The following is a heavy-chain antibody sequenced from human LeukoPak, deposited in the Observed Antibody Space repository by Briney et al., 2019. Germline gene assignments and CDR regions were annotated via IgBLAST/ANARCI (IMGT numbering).Heavy chain of an antibody. CDR2: INYSGNT. CDR3: ARLHVLNNSVLHHFDR. J-gene: IGHJ4*02. Sequence: SETLSLTCTVSGGSISDYYWSWIRQPPGKGLEWIAYINYSGNTDYNPSLKSRVTMSVDTSKNHFSLKLNSVTAADTAVYYCARLHVLNNSVLHHFDRWGQGTLVTVSS. D-gene: IGHD1/OR15-1a*01. CDR1: GGSISDYY. V-gene: IGHV4-59*08.